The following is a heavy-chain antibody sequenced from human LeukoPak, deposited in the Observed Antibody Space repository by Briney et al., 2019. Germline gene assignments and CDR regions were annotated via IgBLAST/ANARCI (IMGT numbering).Heavy chain of an antibody. Sequence: ASVKVSCKASGYTFTGYYMHWVRQAPGQGLEWMGWINPNSGGTNYAQKFQGRVTMTRDTSISTAYMELSRLRSDDTAVHYCARDIAGDIVVVPAATLQHQNWFDPWGQGTLVTVSS. CDR1: GYTFTGYY. J-gene: IGHJ5*02. D-gene: IGHD2-2*01. CDR3: ARDIAGDIVVVPAATLQHQNWFDP. V-gene: IGHV1-2*02. CDR2: INPNSGGT.